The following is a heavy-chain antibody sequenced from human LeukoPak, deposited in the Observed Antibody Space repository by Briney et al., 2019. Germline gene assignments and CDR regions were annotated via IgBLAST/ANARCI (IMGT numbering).Heavy chain of an antibody. CDR3: ARATGGYSYGLHPRLRYYYMDV. J-gene: IGHJ6*03. CDR2: TYYRSKWCN. Sequence: SQTLSLTCAISGDSVSSNSAAWNWIRQSPSRGLEWLGRTYYRSKWCNDYAVSVKSRITINPDTSKNQFSLQLNSVTPEDTAVYYRARATGGYSYGLHPRLRYYYMDVWGKGTTVTVSS. CDR1: GDSVSSNSAA. V-gene: IGHV6-1*01. D-gene: IGHD5-18*01.